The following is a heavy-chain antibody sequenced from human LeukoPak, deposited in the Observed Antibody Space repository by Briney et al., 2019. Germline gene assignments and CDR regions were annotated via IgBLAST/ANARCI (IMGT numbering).Heavy chain of an antibody. Sequence: SETLSLTCTVSGGSISSSSYYWGWIRQPPGKGLEWIGGIYYSGSTYYNPSLKSRVTISVDTSKNQFSLKLSSVTAADTAVYCCARRFRDGYIQSLDYWGQGTLVTVSS. J-gene: IGHJ4*02. V-gene: IGHV4-39*01. CDR1: GGSISSSSYY. CDR3: ARRFRDGYIQSLDY. D-gene: IGHD5-24*01. CDR2: IYYSGST.